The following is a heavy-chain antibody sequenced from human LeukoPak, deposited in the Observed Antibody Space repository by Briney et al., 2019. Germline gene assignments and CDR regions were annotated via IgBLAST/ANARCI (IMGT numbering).Heavy chain of an antibody. CDR2: IDSSSSSI. CDR1: QFTFSSYN. Sequence: GGSLRLSCADSQFTFSSYNMNWVRQPPGKGLEWVSYIDSSSSSIYYADSVKGRFTISRDNVKNSVNVLMNNLRAEDTAVYYCARVEATYNNIRGDAFDIWGQGTMVTVSS. CDR3: ARVEATYNNIRGDAFDI. V-gene: IGHV3-48*04. D-gene: IGHD1-1*01. J-gene: IGHJ3*02.